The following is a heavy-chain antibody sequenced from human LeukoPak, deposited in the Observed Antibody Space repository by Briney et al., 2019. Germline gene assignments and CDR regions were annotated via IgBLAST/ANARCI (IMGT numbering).Heavy chain of an antibody. CDR3: ARAGRWEYSL. Sequence: ASVKVSCKASGYTFTSYAMNWVRQAPGQGLEWMGWINPNSGGTNYAQKFQGRVTMTRDTSISTAYMELSRLRSDDTAVYYCARAGRWEYSLWGQGTLVTVSS. CDR1: GYTFTSYA. D-gene: IGHD1-26*01. CDR2: INPNSGGT. V-gene: IGHV1-2*02. J-gene: IGHJ4*02.